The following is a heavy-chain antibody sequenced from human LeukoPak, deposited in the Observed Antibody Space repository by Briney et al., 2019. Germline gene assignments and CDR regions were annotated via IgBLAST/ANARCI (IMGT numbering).Heavy chain of an antibody. Sequence: SETLSLTCTVSGGSINTFYRSWIRQPPGKGLEWIGYISYSGNTNYNPSLKSRVTISLDTSKAQFSLKLRSVTAADTAVYYCARHVSNWGPDYWGQGTLVTVSS. D-gene: IGHD7-27*01. V-gene: IGHV4-59*08. CDR3: ARHVSNWGPDY. CDR2: ISYSGNT. J-gene: IGHJ4*02. CDR1: GGSINTFY.